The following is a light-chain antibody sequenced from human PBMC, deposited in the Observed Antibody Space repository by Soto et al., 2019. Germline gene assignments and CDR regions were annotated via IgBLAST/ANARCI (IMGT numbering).Light chain of an antibody. CDR3: QTWGTGIRV. CDR2: LNSDGSH. J-gene: IGLJ1*01. CDR1: SGHSSYA. Sequence: QSVLTQSPSASASLGASVKLTCTLSSGHSSYAIAWHQQQPEKGPRYLMKLNSDGSHSKGDGIPDRFSGSSSGAERYLPISSLQSEDEADYYCQTWGTGIRVFGTGTKVTVL. V-gene: IGLV4-69*01.